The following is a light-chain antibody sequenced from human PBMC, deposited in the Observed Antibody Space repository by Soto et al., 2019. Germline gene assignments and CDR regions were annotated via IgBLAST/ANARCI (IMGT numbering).Light chain of an antibody. CDR3: QSYDSSNQV. V-gene: IGLV6-57*01. CDR1: SGSIASNY. Sequence: NFMLTQPHSVSESPGKTVTISCTRRSGSIASNYVQWYQQRPGSSPTTVIYEDNQRPSGVPDRFSGSIDSSSNSASLTISGLKTEDEADYYCQSYDSSNQVFGGGTKHTVL. J-gene: IGLJ3*02. CDR2: EDN.